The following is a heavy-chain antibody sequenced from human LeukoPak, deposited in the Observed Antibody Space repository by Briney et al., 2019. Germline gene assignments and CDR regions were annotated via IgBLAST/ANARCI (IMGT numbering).Heavy chain of an antibody. CDR3: ATRRARSEGYYSHFDY. CDR2: INHSGST. V-gene: IGHV4-34*01. CDR1: GGSFSGYY. J-gene: IGHJ4*02. Sequence: SETLSLTCAVYGGSFSGYYWSWIRQPPGKGLEWIGEINHSGSTNYNPSLKSRVTISVDTSKNQFSLKLSSVTAADTAVYYCATRRARSEGYYSHFDYWGREPWSPSPQ. D-gene: IGHD3-22*01.